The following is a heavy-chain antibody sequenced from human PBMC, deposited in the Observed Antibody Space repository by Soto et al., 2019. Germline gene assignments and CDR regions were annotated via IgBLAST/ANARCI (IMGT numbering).Heavy chain of an antibody. D-gene: IGHD5-18*01. CDR2: ISSSSSTI. J-gene: IGHJ4*02. CDR1: GRTFSSYS. V-gene: IGHV3-48*01. Sequence: GGSLRLSCAASGRTFSSYSMNWVRQAPGKGLEWVSYISSSSSTIYYADSVKGRFTISRDNSKNSLYLQMNSLRAEDTAVYYCARDSSFTVMVTRTFDYWGQGTLVTVSS. CDR3: ARDSSFTVMVTRTFDY.